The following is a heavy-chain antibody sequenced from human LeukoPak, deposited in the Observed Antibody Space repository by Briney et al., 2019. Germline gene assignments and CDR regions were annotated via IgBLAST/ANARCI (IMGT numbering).Heavy chain of an antibody. D-gene: IGHD3-22*01. Sequence: PGGSPRLSCAASGFTFSTFGMNWVRQAPGKGLEWVSIITSGVGITYYADSVKGRFTISRDNSKNTLYLQMSSLRAEDTAVYYCAKGDYYDLDYWGQGTLVTVS. CDR1: GFTFSTFG. V-gene: IGHV3-23*01. CDR2: ITSGVGIT. CDR3: AKGDYYDLDY. J-gene: IGHJ4*02.